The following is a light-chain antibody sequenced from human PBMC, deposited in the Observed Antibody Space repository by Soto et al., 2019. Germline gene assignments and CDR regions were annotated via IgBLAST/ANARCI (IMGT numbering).Light chain of an antibody. CDR2: EVT. CDR1: SSDIGAYNY. Sequence: QSALTQPASVSGSPGQSITISCTGTSSDIGAYNYVSWYQQHPGKAPKLMIYEVTNRPSGISNRFSGSRSGNTASLSISGLQVEYEADYYCSSFSSAIAFVFGTGTKLTVL. CDR3: SSFSSAIAFV. J-gene: IGLJ1*01. V-gene: IGLV2-14*01.